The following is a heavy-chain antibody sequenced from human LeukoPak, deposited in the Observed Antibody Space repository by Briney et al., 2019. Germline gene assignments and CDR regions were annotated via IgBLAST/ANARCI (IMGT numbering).Heavy chain of an antibody. D-gene: IGHD1-26*01. Sequence: PGGSLRLSCAASGFTFGSYTMNWVRQAPGKGLEWVSSISITSDYIYYPDSMKGRFTISRDNAKNSLYLQMNSLRAEDTAVYYCARARSSGSHRVVNAFDVWGQGTMVTVSS. V-gene: IGHV3-21*01. CDR3: ARARSSGSHRVVNAFDV. J-gene: IGHJ3*01. CDR1: GFTFGSYT. CDR2: ISITSDYI.